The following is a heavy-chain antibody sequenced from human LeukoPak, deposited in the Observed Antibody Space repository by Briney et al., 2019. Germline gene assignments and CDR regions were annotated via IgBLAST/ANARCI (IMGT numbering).Heavy chain of an antibody. V-gene: IGHV3-33*01. CDR1: GFTFSSYG. CDR3: ARGGLGIGDFDI. J-gene: IGHJ3*02. Sequence: PGGSLRLSCAASGFTFSSYGMHWVRQAPGKGLEWVAVIWYDGSNKYYADSVKGRFTISRDNSKNTLYLQMNSVRAEDTAVYYCARGGLGIGDFDIWGQGTMVTVSS. D-gene: IGHD7-27*01. CDR2: IWYDGSNK.